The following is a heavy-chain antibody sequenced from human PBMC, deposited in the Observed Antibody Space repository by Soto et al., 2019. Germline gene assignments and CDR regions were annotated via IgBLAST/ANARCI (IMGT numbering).Heavy chain of an antibody. Sequence: SETLSLTCAVYGGSFSGYYWSWIRQPPGKGLEWIGEINHSGSTNYNPSLKSRVTISVDTSKNQFSLKLSSVTAADTAVYYCAHRYYDYIWGSPSNWFDPWGQGAQVTVSS. J-gene: IGHJ5*02. CDR3: AHRYYDYIWGSPSNWFDP. D-gene: IGHD3-16*01. CDR2: INHSGST. V-gene: IGHV4-34*01. CDR1: GGSFSGYY.